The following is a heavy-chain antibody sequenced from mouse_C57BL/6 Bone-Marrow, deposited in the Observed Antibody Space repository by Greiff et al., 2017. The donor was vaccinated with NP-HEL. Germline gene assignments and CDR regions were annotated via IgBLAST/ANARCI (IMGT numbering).Heavy chain of an antibody. CDR2: IYPRSGNT. J-gene: IGHJ1*03. V-gene: IGHV1-81*01. CDR1: GYTFTSYG. CDR3: ARPYYYGSEGYYDV. Sequence: QVQLQQSGAELARPGASVKLSCKASGYTFTSYGISWVKQRTGQGLEWIGEIYPRSGNTYYNEKFKGKATLTADKSSSTAYMELRSLTSEDSAVYSCARPYYYGSEGYYDVWGTGTTVTVSS. D-gene: IGHD1-1*01.